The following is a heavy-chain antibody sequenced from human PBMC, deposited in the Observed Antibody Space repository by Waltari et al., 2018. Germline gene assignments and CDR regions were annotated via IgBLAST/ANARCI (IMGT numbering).Heavy chain of an antibody. D-gene: IGHD1-26*01. Sequence: QVQLQESGPGLVKPSETLSLTCTVSGGSISSYYWSWIRQPAGKGLEWIGRIYTSGSTNYNPSLKSRVTMSVDTSKNQFSLKLSSVTAADTAVYYCARLGRGEEWELPLPYYFDYWGQGTLVTVSS. V-gene: IGHV4-4*07. J-gene: IGHJ4*02. CDR2: IYTSGST. CDR1: GGSISSYY. CDR3: ARLGRGEEWELPLPYYFDY.